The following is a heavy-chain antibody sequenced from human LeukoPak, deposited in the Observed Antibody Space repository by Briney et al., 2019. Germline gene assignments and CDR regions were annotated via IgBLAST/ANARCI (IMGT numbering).Heavy chain of an antibody. D-gene: IGHD2-2*01. CDR3: ARYGVVVPAATGFDP. CDR2: IYYSGST. Sequence: SETLSLTCNVSGGSISSSSYYWCWIRQPPGKGLEWIGSIYYSGSTYYNPSLKSRVTISVDTSKNQFSLKLSSVTAADTAAYYCARYGVVVPAATGFDPWGQGTLVTVSS. CDR1: GGSISSSSYY. V-gene: IGHV4-39*07. J-gene: IGHJ5*02.